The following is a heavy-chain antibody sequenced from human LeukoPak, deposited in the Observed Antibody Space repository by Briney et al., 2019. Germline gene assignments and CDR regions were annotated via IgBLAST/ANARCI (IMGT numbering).Heavy chain of an antibody. CDR1: GGSISSSNYY. V-gene: IGHV4-39*07. CDR3: ARGLIAAREYYFDS. D-gene: IGHD6-6*01. J-gene: IGHJ4*02. CDR2: IYYSGNT. Sequence: PSETLSLTCTVSGGSISSSNYYWGWIRQPPGKGLEWVGSIYYSGNTYYNPSLRSRVTISIDTSNNQFSLKLSSVTAADTAVYYCARGLIAAREYYFDSWGQGTLVTVSS.